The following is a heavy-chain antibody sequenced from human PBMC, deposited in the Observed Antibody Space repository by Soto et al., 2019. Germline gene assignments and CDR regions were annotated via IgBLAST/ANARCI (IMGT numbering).Heavy chain of an antibody. CDR1: GFTLSGYA. CDR3: ARRARPDFYYMDV. D-gene: IGHD6-6*01. CDR2: ISNNGVGT. V-gene: IGHV3-64*01. J-gene: IGHJ6*03. Sequence: GSLRLSCAASGFTLSGYAMDWVRQAPGKGLEYVSGISNNGVGTYYANSVQSRFTISRDNSKNTVYLQMGSLRPEDMAVYYCARRARPDFYYMDVWGKGTTVTVSS.